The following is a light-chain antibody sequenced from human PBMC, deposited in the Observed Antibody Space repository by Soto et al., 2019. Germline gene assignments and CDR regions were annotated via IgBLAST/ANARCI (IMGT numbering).Light chain of an antibody. V-gene: IGKV1-5*01. CDR3: EQYDSRSPWT. CDR2: DAS. J-gene: IGKJ1*01. Sequence: DIQLTQSPSSLSASVGDRVTITCRASESVTIWLAWYQQKPGKAPRLLIYDASTLEGGVPSRFSASGSGTEFTLTISSLQPDEFATYYCEQYDSRSPWTFGQGTKIEIK. CDR1: ESVTIW.